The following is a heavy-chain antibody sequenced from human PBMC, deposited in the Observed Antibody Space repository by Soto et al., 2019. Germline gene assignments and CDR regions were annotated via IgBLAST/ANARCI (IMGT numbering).Heavy chain of an antibody. CDR1: GGSISSYY. J-gene: IGHJ6*03. V-gene: IGHV4-59*01. Sequence: PSETLSLTCTVSGGSISSYYWSWIRQPPGKGLEWIGYIYYSGSTNYNPSLKSRVTISVDTSKNQFSLKLSSVTAADTAVYYCGRDFALRQGDNYYYYYMDVWGKGTTVTVSS. CDR2: IYYSGST. CDR3: GRDFALRQGDNYYYYYMDV. D-gene: IGHD3-10*01.